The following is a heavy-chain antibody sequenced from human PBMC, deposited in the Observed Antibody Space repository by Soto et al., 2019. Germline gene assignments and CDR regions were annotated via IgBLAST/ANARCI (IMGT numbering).Heavy chain of an antibody. J-gene: IGHJ4*02. CDR1: GFSFSSYA. V-gene: IGHV3-23*01. Sequence: GCLRISGIVSGFSFSSYAMSWVRQAPGEGLEWVSVISGSDGSTYYADSVKGRFTISRDDSKNTLYLQMNSLRAEDTAVYYCARDRERDAWYEDYWGQGTLVTVSS. CDR2: ISGSDGST. D-gene: IGHD6-13*01. CDR3: ARDRERDAWYEDY.